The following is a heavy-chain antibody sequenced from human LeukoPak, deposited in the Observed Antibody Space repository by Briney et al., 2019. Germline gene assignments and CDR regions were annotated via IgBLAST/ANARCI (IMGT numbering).Heavy chain of an antibody. CDR3: AREYSSSWYRIPDY. Sequence: GASVKVSCKASGGTFSSYAISWVRQAPGQGLEWMGGIIPIFGTANYAQKFQGRVTITADESTSTAYMELRSLRSDDTAVYYCAREYSSSWYRIPDYWGQGTLVTVSS. J-gene: IGHJ4*02. CDR1: GGTFSSYA. D-gene: IGHD6-13*01. V-gene: IGHV1-69*13. CDR2: IIPIFGTA.